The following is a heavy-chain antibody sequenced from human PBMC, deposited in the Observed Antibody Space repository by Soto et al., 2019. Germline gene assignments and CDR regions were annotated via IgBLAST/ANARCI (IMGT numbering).Heavy chain of an antibody. Sequence: RGSLRLSCVGSGLSLSNIWTSWVRQAPGKGLEWVANIKQGGTETYYVDSVKGRFTISKDHAKNSLYLQMNSLRVEDTALYYCSCLDTARVETACDWGQGTRVTVSA. CDR3: SCLDTARVETACD. V-gene: IGHV3-7*01. CDR2: IKQGGTET. CDR1: GLSLSNIW. D-gene: IGHD5-18*01. J-gene: IGHJ4*02.